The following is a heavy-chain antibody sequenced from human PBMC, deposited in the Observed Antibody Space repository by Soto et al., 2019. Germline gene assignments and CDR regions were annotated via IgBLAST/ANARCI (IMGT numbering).Heavy chain of an antibody. D-gene: IGHD6-13*01. CDR2: IYSGGST. J-gene: IGHJ4*02. V-gene: IGHV3-53*01. CDR1: GFTVSTNY. CDR3: ARASIAAAGYYFDY. Sequence: EVQLVESGGGLIQPGGSPRLSCAASGFTVSTNYMSWVRQAPGKGLEWVSVIYSGGSTYYADSVKGRFTISRDNSKNTLYLQMNSLRAEDTAVYYCARASIAAAGYYFDYWGQGTLVTVSS.